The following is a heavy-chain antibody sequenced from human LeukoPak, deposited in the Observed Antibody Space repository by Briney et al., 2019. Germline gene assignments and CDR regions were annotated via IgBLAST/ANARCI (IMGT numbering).Heavy chain of an antibody. Sequence: GRSLRLSCAASGFTFSSYAMHWVRQAPGKGLEWVAVISYDGSNKYYADSVKGRFTISRDNAKNSLYLQMNSLRAEDTAVYYCATLPYLGSSYYYYGMDVWGQGTRSPSP. V-gene: IGHV3-30-3*01. CDR3: ATLPYLGSSYYYYGMDV. J-gene: IGHJ6*02. CDR2: ISYDGSNK. CDR1: GFTFSSYA. D-gene: IGHD3-16*01.